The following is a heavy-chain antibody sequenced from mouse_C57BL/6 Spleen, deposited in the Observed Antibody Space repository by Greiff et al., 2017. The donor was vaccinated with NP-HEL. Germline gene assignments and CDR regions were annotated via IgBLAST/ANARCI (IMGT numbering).Heavy chain of an antibody. V-gene: IGHV5-2*01. CDR3: ARHKGNLNWYFDV. D-gene: IGHD2-1*01. CDR1: EYEFPSHD. Sequence: VKLMESGGGLVQPGESLKLSCESNEYEFPSHDMSWVRKTPEKRLELVAAINSDGGSTYYPDTMERRFIISRDNTKKTLYLQMSSLRSEDTALYYCARHKGNLNWYFDVWGTGTTVTVSS. J-gene: IGHJ1*03. CDR2: INSDGGST.